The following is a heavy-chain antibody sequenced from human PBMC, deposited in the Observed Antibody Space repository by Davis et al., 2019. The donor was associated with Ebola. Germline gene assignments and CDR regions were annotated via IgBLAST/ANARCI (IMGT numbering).Heavy chain of an antibody. D-gene: IGHD4-17*01. CDR2: TGHSGYT. CDR1: GGSINNGFYY. CDR3: ARTTKTNIEASGLGFNSFDS. J-gene: IGHJ5*01. V-gene: IGHV4-39*07. Sequence: SETLSLTCSLSGGSINNGFYYWGWIRQPPGKGLEWIGETGHSGYTNYSPSLMSRVTMSVDSSKNQFSLKLHSVTAADTAVYYCARTTKTNIEASGLGFNSFDSWGQGALVSVSS.